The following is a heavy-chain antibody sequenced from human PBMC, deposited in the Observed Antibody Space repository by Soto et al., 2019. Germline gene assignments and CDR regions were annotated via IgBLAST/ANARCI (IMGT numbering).Heavy chain of an antibody. J-gene: IGHJ4*02. Sequence: EVQLVEAGGDLVQPGGSLRLTCATSGFTFSTHWMSWVRQAPGKGLEWVASIKQDGTEKYYVDSVEGRFSISRDNPKNSLYLQMSGLRAADTAVYYCVREGGHFDSWGQGALVTVSS. V-gene: IGHV3-7*01. CDR2: IKQDGTEK. CDR1: GFTFSTHW. D-gene: IGHD2-15*01. CDR3: VREGGHFDS.